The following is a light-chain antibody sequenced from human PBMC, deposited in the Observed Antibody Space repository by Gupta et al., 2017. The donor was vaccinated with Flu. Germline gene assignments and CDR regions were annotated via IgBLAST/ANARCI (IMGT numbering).Light chain of an antibody. J-gene: IGKJ4*01. Sequence: AIQMTQSSSSLSASVGDRVTITCRASQDIRNTLGWYQQKPGKAPKLLMYNVSTLQSGVPSRFSGSGSGTDFTLTISSLQPEDLATYYCLHDYNYPLTFGGGTKVEIK. CDR2: NVS. CDR1: QDIRNT. CDR3: LHDYNYPLT. V-gene: IGKV1-6*01.